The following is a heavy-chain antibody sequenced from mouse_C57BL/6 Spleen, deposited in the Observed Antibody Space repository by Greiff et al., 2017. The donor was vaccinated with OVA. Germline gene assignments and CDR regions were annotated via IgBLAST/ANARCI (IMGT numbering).Heavy chain of an antibody. J-gene: IGHJ2*01. CDR2: IDPSDSYT. V-gene: IGHV1-69*01. D-gene: IGHD1-1*01. Sequence: VQLQQPGAELVMPGASVKLSCKASGYTFTSYWMHWVKQRPGQGLEWIGEIDPSDSYTNYNQKFKGKSTLTVDKSSSTAYMQLSSLTSEDSAVYYCARGGYGSSLYYFDYWGQGTTLTVSS. CDR3: ARGGYGSSLYYFDY. CDR1: GYTFTSYW.